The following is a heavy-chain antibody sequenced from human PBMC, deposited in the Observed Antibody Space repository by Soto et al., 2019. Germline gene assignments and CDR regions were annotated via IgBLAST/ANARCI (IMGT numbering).Heavy chain of an antibody. J-gene: IGHJ3*02. CDR1: GYTFTSYA. V-gene: IGHV1-3*01. D-gene: IGHD3-16*01. Sequence: ASVKVSCKASGYTFTSYAMHWVRQAPGQRLEWMGWINAGNGNTKYSQKFQGRVTITRDTSASTPYMELSSLRSEDTAVYYCARPLGGGIAFDIWGQGTMVTVS. CDR2: INAGNGNT. CDR3: ARPLGGGIAFDI.